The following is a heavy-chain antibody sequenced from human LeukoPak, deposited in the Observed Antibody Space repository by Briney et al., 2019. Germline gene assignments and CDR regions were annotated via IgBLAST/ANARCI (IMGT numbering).Heavy chain of an antibody. V-gene: IGHV1-2*06. D-gene: IGHD6-13*01. CDR3: VQAAGTNFDY. CDR2: INPNSGGT. Sequence: ASVKVSCKASGYTFTGYYMHWVRQAPGQGLEWMGRINPNSGGTIYAQKFQGRVTMTRDTSVSTAYMELSRLRSDDTAVYYCVQAAGTNFDYWGQGTLVTVSS. CDR1: GYTFTGYY. J-gene: IGHJ4*02.